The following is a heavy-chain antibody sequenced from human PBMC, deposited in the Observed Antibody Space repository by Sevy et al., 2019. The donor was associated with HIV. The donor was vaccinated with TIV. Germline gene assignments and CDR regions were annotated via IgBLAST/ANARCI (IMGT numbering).Heavy chain of an antibody. V-gene: IGHV3-66*01. Sequence: GGSLRLSCEASGFTVSGNYMAWVRLAPGKGLEWVSLIDSGGSTYYADSVKGRFTISRDNAKNTFYLQMNPVRAEDKGVYFCARDCYYDASGYYYYYYGMDVWGQGTTVTVSS. CDR2: IDSGGST. D-gene: IGHD3-22*01. J-gene: IGHJ6*02. CDR3: ARDCYYDASGYYYYYYGMDV. CDR1: GFTVSGNY.